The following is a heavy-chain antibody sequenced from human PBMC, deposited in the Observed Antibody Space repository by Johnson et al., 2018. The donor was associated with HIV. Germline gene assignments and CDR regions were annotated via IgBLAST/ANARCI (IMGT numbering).Heavy chain of an antibody. V-gene: IGHV3-66*01. Sequence: VQLVESGGDLVQPGGSLRLSCAASGFTVSSNYMSWVRQAPGKGLEWVSVIYSGGKTYYADSVKGRFTISRDNSKNTLYLQMNSLKAEDTAVYYCVSSGCQRCAFDIWGQGTMFTVSS. J-gene: IGHJ3*02. CDR2: IYSGGKT. CDR1: GFTVSSNY. CDR3: VSSGCQRCAFDI. D-gene: IGHD6-19*01.